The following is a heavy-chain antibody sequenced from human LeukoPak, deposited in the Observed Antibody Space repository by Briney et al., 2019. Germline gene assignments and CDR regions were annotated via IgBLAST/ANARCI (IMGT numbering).Heavy chain of an antibody. CDR3: AKSKYGGWPRNDFDY. CDR1: GFTFSSCA. CDR2: ISGSGGST. D-gene: IGHD4-23*01. V-gene: IGHV3-23*01. Sequence: GGSLRLSCAASGFTFSSCAISWVRQAPGKGVEWVSAISGSGGSTYYADSVKGRFTISRDNSKNTLSLQMNSLRAEDTAIYYCAKSKYGGWPRNDFDYGGQETLVTVSS. J-gene: IGHJ4*02.